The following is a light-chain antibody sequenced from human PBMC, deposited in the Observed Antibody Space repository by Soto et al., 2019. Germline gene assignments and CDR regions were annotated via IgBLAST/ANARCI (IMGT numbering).Light chain of an antibody. CDR3: QQYDRSPWT. Sequence: EIVLTQSPGTLSLSPGERATLSCRASQSVSSSYLAWYRQKPGQAPSLLIYGASRRATGIPDRFSGSGSGTEFTLTISRLGPEDFAVYYCQQYDRSPWTFGQGTKVEVK. CDR2: GAS. CDR1: QSVSSSY. J-gene: IGKJ1*01. V-gene: IGKV3-20*01.